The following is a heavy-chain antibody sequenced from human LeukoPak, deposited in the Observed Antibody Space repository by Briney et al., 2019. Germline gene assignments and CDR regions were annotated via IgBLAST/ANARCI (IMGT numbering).Heavy chain of an antibody. CDR3: TRDRAGTQRWVEFDP. CDR1: GFTVSGTL. D-gene: IGHD5-18*01. Sequence: GGSLRLTCTASGFTVSGTLMDWVRQAPGKGLEWVSVIYDDDRTVYTDSVKGRFTISRDNSKNMVYLQMNSLRPEDSAVYYCTRDRAGTQRWVEFDPWGPGTLFTVSS. CDR2: IYDDDRT. J-gene: IGHJ5*02. V-gene: IGHV3-53*05.